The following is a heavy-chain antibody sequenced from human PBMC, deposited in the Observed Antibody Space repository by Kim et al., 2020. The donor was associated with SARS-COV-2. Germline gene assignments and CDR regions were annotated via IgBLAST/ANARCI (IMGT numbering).Heavy chain of an antibody. CDR3: AKDLNLGFDS. D-gene: IGHD7-27*01. CDR2: ISDSGDST. J-gene: IGHJ4*02. Sequence: GGSLRLSCAASSFTFGHFAMNWVRQAPGKGLEWISSISDSGDSTYYADSVKGRFTISRDNSKTTLFLQMNSLRADDTAMYYCAKDLNLGFDSWGQGTLVTVSA. V-gene: IGHV3-23*01. CDR1: SFTFGHFA.